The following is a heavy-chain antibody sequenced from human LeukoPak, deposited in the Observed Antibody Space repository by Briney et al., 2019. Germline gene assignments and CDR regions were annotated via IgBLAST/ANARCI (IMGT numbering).Heavy chain of an antibody. Sequence: ASVKVSCKASGYTFTYYYIHWVRQAPGQGLEWMGIINPSGGSTMYAQKFQGRVTTTRDTSTSTVYMELSSLRSEDTAVYYCARGDFLEAAAHYYFDYWGQGILVTVSS. V-gene: IGHV1-46*01. J-gene: IGHJ4*02. D-gene: IGHD6-13*01. CDR3: ARGDFLEAAAHYYFDY. CDR1: GYTFTYYY. CDR2: INPSGGST.